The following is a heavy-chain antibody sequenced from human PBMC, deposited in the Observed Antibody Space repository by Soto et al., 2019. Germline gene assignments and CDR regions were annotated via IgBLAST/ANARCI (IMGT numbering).Heavy chain of an antibody. J-gene: IGHJ4*02. V-gene: IGHV3-30*18. CDR3: AKEGGLSGSYYISSSYYFDY. D-gene: IGHD1-26*01. CDR1: GFTFSSYG. Sequence: QVQLVESGGGVXXXXXXLRLSCVASGFTFSSYGMHWVRQAPGKGLEWVAIISYDGSNTYYADSVKGRFTISRDNSKNTLYLQMNSLRAEDTSVYYCAKEGGLSGSYYISSSYYFDYWGQGTLVTVSS. CDR2: ISYDGSNT.